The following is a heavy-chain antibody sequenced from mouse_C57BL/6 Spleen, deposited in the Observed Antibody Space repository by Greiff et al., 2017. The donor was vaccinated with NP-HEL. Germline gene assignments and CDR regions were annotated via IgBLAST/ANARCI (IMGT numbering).Heavy chain of an antibody. V-gene: IGHV8-8*01. CDR2: IWWDDDK. Sequence: QVTLKVSGPGILQPSQTLSLTCSFSGFSLSTFGMGVGWIRQPSGKGLEWLAHIWWDDDKYYNPALKSRLTISKDTSKNQVFLKIANVDTADTATYYCARIERAITTVVATNWYFDVWGTGTTVTVSS. CDR1: GFSLSTFGMG. J-gene: IGHJ1*03. D-gene: IGHD1-1*01. CDR3: ARIERAITTVVATNWYFDV.